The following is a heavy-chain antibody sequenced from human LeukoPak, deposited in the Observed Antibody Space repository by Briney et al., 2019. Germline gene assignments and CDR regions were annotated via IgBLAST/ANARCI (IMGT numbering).Heavy chain of an antibody. CDR2: ISYDGSNK. V-gene: IGHV3-30*04. CDR3: ARRRFDY. Sequence: GRSLRLFCAASGFTFSSYAMHWVRQAPGKGLEWVAVISYDGSNKYYADSVKGRFTISRDNSKNTLYLQMNSLRAEDTAVYYCARRRFDYWGQGTLVTVSS. J-gene: IGHJ4*02. CDR1: GFTFSSYA.